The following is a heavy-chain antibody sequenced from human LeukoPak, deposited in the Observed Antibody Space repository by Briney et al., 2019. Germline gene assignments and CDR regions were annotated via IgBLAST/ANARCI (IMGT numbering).Heavy chain of an antibody. CDR2: IYYSGST. D-gene: IGHD6-13*01. Sequence: SETLSLTCTVSSGSITSYYWSWIRQPPGKGLEWIGYIYYSGSTNYNPSLKSRVTISVDTSKKQSSLKLSSVTAADTAVYYCARTPLGDSSSWPYYFHYWGQGTLVTVSS. CDR1: SGSITSYY. V-gene: IGHV4-59*01. J-gene: IGHJ4*02. CDR3: ARTPLGDSSSWPYYFHY.